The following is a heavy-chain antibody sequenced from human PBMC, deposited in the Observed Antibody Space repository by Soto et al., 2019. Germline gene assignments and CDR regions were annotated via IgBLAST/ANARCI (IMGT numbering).Heavy chain of an antibody. J-gene: IGHJ6*02. CDR2: IYSGGTI. V-gene: IGHV3-66*01. CDR3: AREGEYSSSPYYYYGMDV. CDR1: GFTVSSNY. Sequence: GGSLRLSCAASGFTVSSNYMSWVRQAPGKGLEWVSVIYSGGTIYYADSVKGRFTISRDNAKNSLYLQMNSLRAEDTAVYYCAREGEYSSSPYYYYGMDVWGQGTTVTVSS. D-gene: IGHD6-6*01.